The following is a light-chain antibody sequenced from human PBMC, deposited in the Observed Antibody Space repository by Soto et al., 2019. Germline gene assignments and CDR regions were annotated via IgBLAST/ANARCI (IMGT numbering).Light chain of an antibody. CDR1: QSVTNSY. CDR3: QQYSSLPHT. Sequence: ESVLTQSPGTLSLSPGDRATLSCRASQSVTNSYFAWYQQKPGQAPRLLIYAISNRATGIPDRFSGSGSGTDFTLTISRLEPEDFVVYYCQQYSSLPHTFGQGTKLEVK. J-gene: IGKJ2*01. V-gene: IGKV3-20*01. CDR2: AIS.